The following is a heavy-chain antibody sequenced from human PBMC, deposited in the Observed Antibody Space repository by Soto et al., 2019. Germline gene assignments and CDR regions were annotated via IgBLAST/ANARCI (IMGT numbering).Heavy chain of an antibody. J-gene: IGHJ2*01. CDR2: INDRGSI. D-gene: IGHD3-9*01. V-gene: IGHV4-34*01. Sequence: QVQLQQWGAGPLRPLETLSLTCGVSGGSFSGYYWAWIRQSPGKGLEWIGEINDRGSINYNPSLKSRASYSGDTSKNHYSLNLRSVTAADTALYYRARESHHILTGPPWGWYFKLWGRGTLVTVSS. CDR3: ARESHHILTGPPWGWYFKL. CDR1: GGSFSGYY.